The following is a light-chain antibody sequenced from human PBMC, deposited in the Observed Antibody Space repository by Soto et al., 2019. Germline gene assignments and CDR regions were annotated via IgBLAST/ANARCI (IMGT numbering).Light chain of an antibody. Sequence: DIRLTQSPSSLSSSVGDRVTITCRASQTVISYLNWYQQKPGQAPKLLIYATTHLQSGVPSRFSGSGSGTEFTLTISSLHPEDFATYFCQQNYNTPPYTFGQGTKLEIK. CDR3: QQNYNTPPYT. CDR1: QTVISY. J-gene: IGKJ2*01. V-gene: IGKV1-39*01. CDR2: ATT.